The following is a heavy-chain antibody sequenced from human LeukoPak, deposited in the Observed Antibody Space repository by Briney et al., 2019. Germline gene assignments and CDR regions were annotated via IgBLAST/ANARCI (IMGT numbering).Heavy chain of an antibody. J-gene: IGHJ4*02. CDR2: IYSDGRT. CDR3: ARRAGGYSHPYDY. Sequence: QSGGSLRLSCAASGFTVSNKYMTWVRQAPGKGLEWVSLIYSDGRTYYAGSVKGRCTISRDNSKNTLYLQMNSLRAEDTAVYYCARRAGGYSHPYDYWGQGILVTVSS. CDR1: GFTVSNKY. D-gene: IGHD4-23*01. V-gene: IGHV3-53*01.